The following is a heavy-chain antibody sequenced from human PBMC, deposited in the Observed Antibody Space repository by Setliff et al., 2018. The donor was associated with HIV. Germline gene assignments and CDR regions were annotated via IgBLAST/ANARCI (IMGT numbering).Heavy chain of an antibody. J-gene: IGHJ4*02. CDR1: GGSISNNSYY. CDR2: LFYNGNT. Sequence: SETLSLTCTVSGGSISNNSYYWGWVRQPPGKGLELIGNLFYNGNTYYNPSLKSRVTISVDTSKNQFSLKLSSVTAADTAIYFCARQFRYPNRAVAGVYYWGQGTLVTVSS. V-gene: IGHV4-39*01. CDR3: ARQFRYPNRAVAGVYY. D-gene: IGHD6-19*01.